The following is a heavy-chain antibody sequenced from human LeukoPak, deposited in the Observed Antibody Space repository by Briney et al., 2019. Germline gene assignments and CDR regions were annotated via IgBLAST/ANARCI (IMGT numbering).Heavy chain of an antibody. CDR1: GGSISSYY. CDR3: ARDGIIMRILEY. CDR2: ISSSSSYI. D-gene: IGHD3-10*01. Sequence: PSETLSLTCTVSGGSISSYYWNWVRQAPGKGLEWVSSISSSSSYIYYADSVKGRFTISRDNAKNSLYLQMNSLRAEDTAVYYCARDGIIMRILEYWGQGTLVTVSS. J-gene: IGHJ4*02. V-gene: IGHV3-21*01.